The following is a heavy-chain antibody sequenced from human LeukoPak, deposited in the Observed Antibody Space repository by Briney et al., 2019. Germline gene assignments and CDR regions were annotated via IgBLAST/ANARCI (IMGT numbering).Heavy chain of an antibody. Sequence: ASVNVSCKASGYTFITYGITWVQQAPGQGLEWMGWITPYNGDTNYAQNLQDRVTMTTDTSTSTAYMELRSLRSDDTAVYFCARVAGVSYNYFDSWGQGTPVTVSS. D-gene: IGHD1-26*01. J-gene: IGHJ4*02. CDR1: GYTFITYG. CDR3: ARVAGVSYNYFDS. V-gene: IGHV1-18*01. CDR2: ITPYNGDT.